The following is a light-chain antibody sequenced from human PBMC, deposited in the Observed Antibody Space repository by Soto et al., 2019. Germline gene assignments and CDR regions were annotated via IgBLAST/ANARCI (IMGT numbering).Light chain of an antibody. CDR2: GAS. CDR3: QQYGTSPLT. Sequence: EIVMTQSPGTLSLSPGERATLSCRASQSVKNDYLAWYQQRPGLAPRLLIFGASGRATGIPDRFSGSGSGTDFTLTISRLEPEDFAIYYCQQYGTSPLTFGGGTKVEIK. V-gene: IGKV3-20*01. CDR1: QSVKNDY. J-gene: IGKJ4*01.